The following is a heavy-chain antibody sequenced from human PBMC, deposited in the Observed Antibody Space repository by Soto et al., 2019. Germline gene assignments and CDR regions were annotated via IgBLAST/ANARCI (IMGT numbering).Heavy chain of an antibody. CDR3: ARAGKYYYGSGSPYYYGMAV. Sequence: QVQLVQSGAEVKKPGASVKVSCKASGYTFTSYGVSWVRQAPGQGLEWMGWISGYNGNTNYAQKLQGRVTMTTDTSTSTAYMELRSLRSDDTAVYYCARAGKYYYGSGSPYYYGMAVWGQGITVPVSS. V-gene: IGHV1-18*04. CDR1: GYTFTSYG. D-gene: IGHD3-10*01. J-gene: IGHJ6*02. CDR2: ISGYNGNT.